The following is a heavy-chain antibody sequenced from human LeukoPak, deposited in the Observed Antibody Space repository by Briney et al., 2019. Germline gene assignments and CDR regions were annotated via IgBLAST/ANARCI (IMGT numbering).Heavy chain of an antibody. CDR3: ARDRGGRGYSYSYYMDV. Sequence: ASVKVSCKASGYTFTSYYMHWVRQAPGQGLEWMGIINPSGGSTSYAQKLQGRVTMTRDTSTSTVYMELSSLRSEDTAVYYCARDRGGRGYSYSYYMDVWGQGTTVTV. J-gene: IGHJ6*03. V-gene: IGHV1-46*01. D-gene: IGHD5-18*01. CDR1: GYTFTSYY. CDR2: INPSGGST.